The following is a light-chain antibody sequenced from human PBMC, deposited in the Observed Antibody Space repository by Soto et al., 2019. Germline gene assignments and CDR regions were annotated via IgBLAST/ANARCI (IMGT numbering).Light chain of an antibody. Sequence: QSALTQPRXVSGSPGQSVTIXCTGTSSDVGGYNYVSWYQQHPGKAPKLMIYDVSKRPSGVPDRFSGSKSGNTASLTISGLQAEDEADYYCCSYAGSYTPVVFGGGTKLTVL. CDR3: CSYAGSYTPVV. CDR2: DVS. V-gene: IGLV2-11*01. CDR1: SSDVGGYNY. J-gene: IGLJ2*01.